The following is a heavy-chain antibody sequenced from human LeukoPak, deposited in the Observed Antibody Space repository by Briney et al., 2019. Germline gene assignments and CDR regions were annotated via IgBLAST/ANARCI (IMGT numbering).Heavy chain of an antibody. CDR1: GFTFSSYA. CDR2: ISYDGSNK. J-gene: IGHJ1*01. V-gene: IGHV3-30*04. D-gene: IGHD4-17*01. CDR3: ARDGGDYGDHEYFQH. Sequence: GGSLRLSCAASGFTFSSYAMHWVRQAPGKGLEWVAVISYDGSNKYYADSVKGRFTISRDNSKNTLYLQMNSLRAEDTAVYYCARDGGDYGDHEYFQHWGQGTLVTVSS.